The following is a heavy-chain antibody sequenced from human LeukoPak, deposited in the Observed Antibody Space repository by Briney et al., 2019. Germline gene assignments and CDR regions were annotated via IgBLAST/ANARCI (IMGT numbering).Heavy chain of an antibody. CDR3: ARGIVVVPDAIPSAISY. J-gene: IGHJ4*02. V-gene: IGHV1-2*02. CDR2: INPNSGGT. Sequence: ASVKVSCKASGYTFTGYYMHWVRQAPGQGLEWMGWINPNSGGTNYAQKFQGRVTMTRDTSISAAYMELSRLRSDDTAVYYCARGIVVVPDAIPSAISYWGQGTLVTVSS. CDR1: GYTFTGYY. D-gene: IGHD2-2*02.